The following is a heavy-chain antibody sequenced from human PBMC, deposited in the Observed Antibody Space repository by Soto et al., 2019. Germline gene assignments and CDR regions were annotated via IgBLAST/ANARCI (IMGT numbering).Heavy chain of an antibody. CDR3: ARDLLAGFDY. D-gene: IGHD6-19*01. CDR2: IFYSGRT. CDR1: GASVSSRAHY. V-gene: IGHV4-61*08. Sequence: PSETLSLTCNVSGASVSSRAHYWSWIRQPPGKGLEWIGYIFYSGRTNYNPSLKSQVSMSIDLSKNQFSLRLSSVTAADTAMYYCARDLLAGFDYWGQGILVTVSS. J-gene: IGHJ4*02.